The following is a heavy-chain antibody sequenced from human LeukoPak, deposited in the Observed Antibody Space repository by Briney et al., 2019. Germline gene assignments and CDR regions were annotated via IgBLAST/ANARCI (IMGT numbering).Heavy chain of an antibody. CDR2: ISYDGNNK. Sequence: GRSLRLSCAASGFTFSNYGMHWVRQAPGKGLEWVAVISYDGNNKYYADSVKGRFTISRDNSKNTLYLQMNSLRAEDTAVYYCARDSADIWGQGTMVTVSS. CDR1: GFTFSNYG. CDR3: ARDSADI. J-gene: IGHJ3*02. V-gene: IGHV3-30*03.